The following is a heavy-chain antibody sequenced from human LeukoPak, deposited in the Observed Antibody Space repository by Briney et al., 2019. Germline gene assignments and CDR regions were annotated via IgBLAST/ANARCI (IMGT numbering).Heavy chain of an antibody. D-gene: IGHD2-2*01. CDR2: VHYSGST. V-gene: IGHV4-59*01. CDR1: GGSISSSY. CDR3: ARLIVVVPAAMSWFDP. Sequence: SETLSLTCTISGGSISSSYWTWIRQPPGKELEWIGYVHYSGSTNYNPSLRSRVTMSVDTSNNQFSLKLGSVTAADTAVYYCARLIVVVPAAMSWFDPWGQGTLVTVSS. J-gene: IGHJ5*02.